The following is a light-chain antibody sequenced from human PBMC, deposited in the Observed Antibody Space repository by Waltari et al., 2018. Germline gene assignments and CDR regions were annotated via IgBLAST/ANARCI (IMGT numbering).Light chain of an antibody. CDR2: EVT. J-gene: IGLJ2*01. V-gene: IGLV2-8*01. CDR1: SSDVGGYNY. CDR3: SSYAGNNNVI. Sequence: SPGQSVTISCTGTSSDVGGYNYVSWYQQHPGKAPRLMIYEVTKRPSGVPDRFSGSKSGNTASLTVSGLRAEDEADYYCSSYAGNNNVIFGGGTRLTVL.